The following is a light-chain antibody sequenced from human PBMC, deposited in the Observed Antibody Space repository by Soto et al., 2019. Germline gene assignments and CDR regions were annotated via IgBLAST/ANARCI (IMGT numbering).Light chain of an antibody. J-gene: IGLJ3*02. CDR1: SSNIGGNT. CDR3: AAWDDSLNGPV. CDR2: SNN. V-gene: IGLV1-44*01. Sequence: QSVLTQPSSASGTPGQRVTISCSGSSSNIGGNTVNWYQQLPPTAPKLLIHSNNQRPAGVPDRFSGSKSGTSASLDISGLQSEDEADYYCAAWDDSLNGPVFGGGTKLTVL.